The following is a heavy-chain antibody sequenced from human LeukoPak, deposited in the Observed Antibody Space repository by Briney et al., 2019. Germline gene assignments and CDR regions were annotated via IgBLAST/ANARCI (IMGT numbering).Heavy chain of an antibody. Sequence: ASVKVSCKASGYTFTSYGISWVRQAPGQGLEWMGWISAYNGKTNYAQKLQGRVTMTTDTSTSTAYMELRSLRSDDTAVYYCARVSPYYYDSSGYYFARWFDPWGQGTLVTVSS. CDR2: ISAYNGKT. CDR1: GYTFTSYG. CDR3: ARVSPYYYDSSGYYFARWFDP. V-gene: IGHV1-18*01. J-gene: IGHJ5*02. D-gene: IGHD3-22*01.